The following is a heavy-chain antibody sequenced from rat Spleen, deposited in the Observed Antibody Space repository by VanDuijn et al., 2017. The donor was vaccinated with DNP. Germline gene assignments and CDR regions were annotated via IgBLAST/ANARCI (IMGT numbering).Heavy chain of an antibody. Sequence: EVQVVESGGGLVRPRGSLKLSCAASGFDFNTSAMSWVRQAPGKGLDWVATISIKTHNYATLYADSVKERFTISRDDSQSMVYLQMNNLKTEDTAFYYCTAQLPGFTDAWGQGTSVTVSS. CDR2: ISIKTHNYAT. D-gene: IGHD1-4*01. J-gene: IGHJ4*01. CDR1: GFDFNTSA. CDR3: TAQLPGFTDA. V-gene: IGHV10-4*01.